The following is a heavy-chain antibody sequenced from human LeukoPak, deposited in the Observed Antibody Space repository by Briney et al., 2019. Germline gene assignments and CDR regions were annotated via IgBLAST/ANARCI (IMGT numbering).Heavy chain of an antibody. J-gene: IGHJ4*02. CDR3: ASSTSGRGDFDY. D-gene: IGHD2-2*01. V-gene: IGHV4-34*01. CDR2: LNHSGST. CDR1: GGSFSGYY. Sequence: SETLSLTCTVYGGSFSGYYWSWIRQPPGQGLEWIGDLNHSGSTNYNPSLKSRVTISLDTSKNHFSLKLSSVTAADTAVYYCASSTSGRGDFDYWGQGTLVTVSS.